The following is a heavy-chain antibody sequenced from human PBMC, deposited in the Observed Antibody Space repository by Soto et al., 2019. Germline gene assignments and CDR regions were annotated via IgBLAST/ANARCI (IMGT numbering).Heavy chain of an antibody. V-gene: IGHV1-8*01. CDR2: MNPDSGKT. CDR3: ARGTRTGTHYNPLDP. J-gene: IGHJ5*02. CDR1: GYTFTNYD. Sequence: RASVKVSCKPSGYTFTNYDINWVRQATGQGLQWVGWMNPDSGKTGYGQNFQGRVTMTWDTSINTAYMELSSLRSEDTAIYYCARGTRTGTHYNPLDPWGQGTLVTVSS. D-gene: IGHD1-1*01.